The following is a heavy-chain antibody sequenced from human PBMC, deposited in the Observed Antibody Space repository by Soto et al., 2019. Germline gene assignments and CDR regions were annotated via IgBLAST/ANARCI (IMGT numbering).Heavy chain of an antibody. CDR3: ATHNIYCTNGVCYSFYFDY. J-gene: IGHJ4*02. Sequence: SETLSLTCTVSGGSISSSSYYWGRIRQPPGKGLEWIGSIYYSGSTYYRPSLKSRVTISVDTSKNQFSLKLSSVTAADTAVYYCATHNIYCTNGVCYSFYFDYWGQGTLVTVSS. V-gene: IGHV4-39*01. CDR2: IYYSGST. D-gene: IGHD2-8*01. CDR1: GGSISSSSYY.